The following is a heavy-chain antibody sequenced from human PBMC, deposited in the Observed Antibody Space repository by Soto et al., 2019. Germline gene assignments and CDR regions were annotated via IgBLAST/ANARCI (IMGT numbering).Heavy chain of an antibody. D-gene: IGHD2-2*01. J-gene: IGHJ4*02. CDR1: GFTFSSYA. CDR2: ISGSGGST. Sequence: GSLRLSCAASGFTFSSYAMSWVRQAPGKGLEWVSAISGSGGSTYYADSVKGRFTISRDNSKNTLYLQMNSLRAEDTAVYYCAKVTIVVVPAAMNFDYWGQGTLVTVSS. CDR3: AKVTIVVVPAAMNFDY. V-gene: IGHV3-23*01.